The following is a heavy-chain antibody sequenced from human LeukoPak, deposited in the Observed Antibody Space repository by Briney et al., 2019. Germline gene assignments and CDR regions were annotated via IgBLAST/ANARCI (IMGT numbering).Heavy chain of an antibody. D-gene: IGHD6-19*01. CDR2: IYYSGST. V-gene: IGHV4-39*01. J-gene: IGHJ6*03. Sequence: GSLRLSCAASGFTFSSYAMSWVRQPPGKGLEWIGSIYYSGSTYYNPSLKSRVTISVDTSKNQFSLKLSSVTAADTAVYYCARHGRIAVAGTVRRYYYYYYMDVWGKGTTVTVSS. CDR3: ARHGRIAVAGTVRRYYYYYYMDV. CDR1: GFTFSSYA.